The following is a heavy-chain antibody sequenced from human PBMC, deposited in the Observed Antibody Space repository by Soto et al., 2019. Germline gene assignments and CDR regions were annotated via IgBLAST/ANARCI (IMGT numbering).Heavy chain of an antibody. J-gene: IGHJ4*02. CDR1: GGSISSYY. Sequence: QVQLQESGPGLVKPSETLSLTCTVSGGSISSYYWSWIRQPPGKGLEWIGYIYYSGSTNYNPSLKSRVTISVDTSKNQFSLKLSSVTAADTAVYYCARLNYCSGGSCYHPFDYWGQGTLVTVSS. V-gene: IGHV4-59*08. CDR3: ARLNYCSGGSCYHPFDY. CDR2: IYYSGST. D-gene: IGHD2-15*01.